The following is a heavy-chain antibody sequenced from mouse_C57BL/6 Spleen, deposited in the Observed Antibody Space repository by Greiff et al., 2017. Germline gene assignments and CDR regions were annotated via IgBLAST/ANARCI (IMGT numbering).Heavy chain of an antibody. CDR2: IYPSDIET. J-gene: IGHJ2*01. D-gene: IGHD1-1*01. CDR1: GYTFTSYW. CDR3: ARLLYYFDY. V-gene: IGHV1-61*01. Sequence: QVQLQQPGAELVRPGSSVKLSCKASGYTFTSYWMDWVKQRPGQGLEWIGNIYPSDIETHYNQKFKDKATLPVDKSYSTAYMQLSSLTSEDSAVYYCARLLYYFDYWGQGTTLTVSS.